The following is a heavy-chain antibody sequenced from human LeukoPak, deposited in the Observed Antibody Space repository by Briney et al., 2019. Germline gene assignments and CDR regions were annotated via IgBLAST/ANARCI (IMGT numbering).Heavy chain of an antibody. D-gene: IGHD6-13*01. CDR2: ISGGGGSR. CDR1: GFTFSSYA. V-gene: IGHV3-23*01. CDR3: ASDTIAALSLGAFDI. Sequence: GSLRLSCAASGFTFSSYAMSWVRQVPGKGLDWVSAISGGGGSRYYADSVEGRFTISRDNSKNTLYLQMNSLRAEDTAVYYCASDTIAALSLGAFDIWGQGTMVTVPS. J-gene: IGHJ3*02.